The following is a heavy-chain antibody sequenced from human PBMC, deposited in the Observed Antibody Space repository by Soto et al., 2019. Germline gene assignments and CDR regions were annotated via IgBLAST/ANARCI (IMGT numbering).Heavy chain of an antibody. CDR3: ARDLRDTARVTAEPFNDY. J-gene: IGHJ4*02. D-gene: IGHD5-18*01. Sequence: GGSLRLSCAASGFTFSSYSMNWVRQAPGKGLEWVSSISSSSSYIYYADSVKGRFTISRDNAKNSLYLQMNSLRAEDTAVYYCARDLRDTARVTAEPFNDYWGQGTLVTVSS. CDR1: GFTFSSYS. CDR2: ISSSSSYI. V-gene: IGHV3-21*01.